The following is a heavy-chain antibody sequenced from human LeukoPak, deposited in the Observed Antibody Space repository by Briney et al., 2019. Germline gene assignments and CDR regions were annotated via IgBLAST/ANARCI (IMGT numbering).Heavy chain of an antibody. CDR1: GFTFSNYW. Sequence: PGGSLRLSCAASGFTFSNYWMSWVRQAPGKGLEWVANIKQDGSEKYYVDSVKGRFTVSRDNAKNSLYLQMNSLRAEDTALYHCARAQNPGYYMDVWGKGTTVTVSS. V-gene: IGHV3-7*03. J-gene: IGHJ6*03. D-gene: IGHD1-14*01. CDR2: IKQDGSEK. CDR3: ARAQNPGYYMDV.